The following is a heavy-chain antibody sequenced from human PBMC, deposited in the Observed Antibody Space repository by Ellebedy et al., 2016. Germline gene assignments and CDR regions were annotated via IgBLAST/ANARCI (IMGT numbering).Heavy chain of an antibody. D-gene: IGHD1-1*01. CDR2: ISGSSGST. Sequence: GESLKISCAASGFTFSSYWMHWVRQAPGKGLEWVSAISGSSGSTYYADFVKGRFAISRDNSKNTLYLQMNSLRAEDTAVYYCARSKGTKLEVYYGMDVWGQGTTVTVSS. J-gene: IGHJ6*02. CDR3: ARSKGTKLEVYYGMDV. V-gene: IGHV3-23*01. CDR1: GFTFSSYW.